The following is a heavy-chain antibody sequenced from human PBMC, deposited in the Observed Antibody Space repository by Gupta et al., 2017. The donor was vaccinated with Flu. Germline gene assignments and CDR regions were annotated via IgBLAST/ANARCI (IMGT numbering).Heavy chain of an antibody. CDR2: ISGSASAI. D-gene: IGHD5-24*01. J-gene: IGHJ4*02. CDR1: GFSFSDYY. V-gene: IGHV3-11*01. Sequence: QVLLVESGGGLVKPAGSLRLSCAAPGFSFSDYYMSWIRQAPGKGLEWVSYISGSASAIYYADSVKGRFTISRDNAKSSLYLQMNSLRAEDTAVYYCARDRDGPDYWGQGTLVTVSS. CDR3: ARDRDGPDY.